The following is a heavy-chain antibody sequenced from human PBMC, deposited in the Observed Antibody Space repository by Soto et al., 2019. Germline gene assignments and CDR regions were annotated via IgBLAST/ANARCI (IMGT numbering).Heavy chain of an antibody. CDR3: AREINRYFDY. CDR2: IYAGGNT. J-gene: IGHJ4*02. CDR1: GFTVSSNY. V-gene: IGHV3-66*01. Sequence: EVQLVESEGNLVQPGGSLRLSCAVSGFTVSSNYMSWVRQAPGKGLEWVSVIYAGGNTYYADSVKGRFSISRDDSRNTLYLQMDSLRAEDTAVYYCAREINRYFDYWGQGTLVTVSS.